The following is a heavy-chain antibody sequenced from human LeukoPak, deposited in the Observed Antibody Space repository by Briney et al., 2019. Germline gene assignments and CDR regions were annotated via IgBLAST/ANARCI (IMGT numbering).Heavy chain of an antibody. D-gene: IGHD2-21*01. J-gene: IGHJ4*02. CDR2: IRGNDGST. Sequence: PGGSLSLSCAASGFTFSSYAMNWVRQAAGKGLEWVSGIRGNDGSTYYADSVKGRFTISRDNYKNTLYLQMNSLRAEDTAIYYCGKDRGLVYWGQGTLVTVSS. CDR3: GKDRGLVY. V-gene: IGHV3-23*01. CDR1: GFTFSSYA.